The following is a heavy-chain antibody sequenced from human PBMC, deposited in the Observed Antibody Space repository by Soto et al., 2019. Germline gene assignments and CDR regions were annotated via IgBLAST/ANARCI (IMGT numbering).Heavy chain of an antibody. V-gene: IGHV4-31*03. J-gene: IGHJ4*02. D-gene: IGHD3-22*01. Sequence: SETLSLTCTVSGGSISSGGYYWSWIRQHPGKGLEWIGYIYYSGSTYYNPSLKSRVTISVDTSKNQFSLKLSSVTAADTAVYYCARDREIPDSGIDYWGQGTLVTVSS. CDR1: GGSISSGGYY. CDR3: ARDREIPDSGIDY. CDR2: IYYSGST.